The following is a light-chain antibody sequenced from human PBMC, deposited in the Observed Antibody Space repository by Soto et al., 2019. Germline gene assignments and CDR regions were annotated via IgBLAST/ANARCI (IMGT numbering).Light chain of an antibody. Sequence: EIVLTQSPATLSLSPGERATLSCRTSPSVSSYLAWYQQKPGQAPRLFIYDTSNRATGIPARFSCSGSGTDFTLTISSLEPEDFAVYYCQQRSNWPPTWTFGQGTKVEIK. CDR1: PSVSSY. CDR2: DTS. CDR3: QQRSNWPPTWT. J-gene: IGKJ1*01. V-gene: IGKV3-11*01.